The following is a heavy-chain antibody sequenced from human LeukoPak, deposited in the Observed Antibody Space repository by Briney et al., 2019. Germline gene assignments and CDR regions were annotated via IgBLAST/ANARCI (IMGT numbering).Heavy chain of an antibody. D-gene: IGHD3-10*01. Sequence: GGSLRLSCAASGFTFSSYGMHWVRQAPGKGLEWVAFIRYDGSNKYYADSVKGRFTISRDNSKNTLYLQMSSLRAEDTAVYYCAKDWGPSMVRGVLYYFDYWGQGTLVTVSS. CDR3: AKDWGPSMVRGVLYYFDY. CDR1: GFTFSSYG. J-gene: IGHJ4*02. CDR2: IRYDGSNK. V-gene: IGHV3-30*02.